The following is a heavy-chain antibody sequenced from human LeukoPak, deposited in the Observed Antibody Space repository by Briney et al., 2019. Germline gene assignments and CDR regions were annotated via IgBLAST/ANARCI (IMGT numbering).Heavy chain of an antibody. D-gene: IGHD4-23*01. V-gene: IGHV1-2*02. J-gene: IGHJ4*02. CDR2: INPNSGGT. Sequence: GASVKVSCKASGYTFTVYYMHWVRQAPGQGLEWLGWINPNSGGTNYAQNFQGRVTMTRDTSISTAYMELSRLRSDDTAVYYCARDQGHGGNYWDYWGQGTLVTVSS. CDR1: GYTFTVYY. CDR3: ARDQGHGGNYWDY.